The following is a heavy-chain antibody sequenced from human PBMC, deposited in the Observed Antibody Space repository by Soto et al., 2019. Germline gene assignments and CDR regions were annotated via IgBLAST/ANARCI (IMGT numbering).Heavy chain of an antibody. J-gene: IGHJ6*02. Sequence: SETLSLTCTVSGGSISSGGYYWSWIRQHPGKGLEWIGYIYYSGSTYYNPSLKSRVTISVDTSKNQFSLKLSSVTAADTAVYYCARAGIVVVPAAVDYYYYGMDVWGQGTTVTVSS. V-gene: IGHV4-31*03. CDR3: ARAGIVVVPAAVDYYYYGMDV. CDR1: GGSISSGGYY. CDR2: IYYSGST. D-gene: IGHD2-2*01.